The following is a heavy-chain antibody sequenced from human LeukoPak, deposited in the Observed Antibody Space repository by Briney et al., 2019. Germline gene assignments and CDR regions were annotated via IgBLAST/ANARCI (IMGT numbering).Heavy chain of an antibody. CDR2: ISSSGSYI. CDR3: ARVFYDSSARGNHFDY. CDR1: GFTFRSYS. D-gene: IGHD3-22*01. V-gene: IGHV3-21*01. J-gene: IGHJ4*02. Sequence: GGSLRLSCAASGFTFRSYSMNWVRQAPGKGLECVSSISSSGSYIYYADSVKGRFTISRDNAKNSLYLQVNSLRAEDTAVYYCARVFYDSSARGNHFDYWGQGTLVSVSS.